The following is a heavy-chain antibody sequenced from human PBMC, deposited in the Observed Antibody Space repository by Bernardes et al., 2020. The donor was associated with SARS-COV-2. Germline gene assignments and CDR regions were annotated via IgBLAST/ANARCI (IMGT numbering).Heavy chain of an antibody. D-gene: IGHD3-22*01. CDR1: GFTFNNYA. CDR2: ISDSGGST. CDR3: AKDRSTMIVVVIDY. J-gene: IGHJ4*02. Sequence: GGSLRLSCAASGFTFNNYAMNWVRQAPGKGLEWVSSISDSGGSTNYADSVKGRFTTSRDNSKNMLFLQMNSLRAEDTAVYYCAKDRSTMIVVVIDYWGQGALVTVSS. V-gene: IGHV3-23*01.